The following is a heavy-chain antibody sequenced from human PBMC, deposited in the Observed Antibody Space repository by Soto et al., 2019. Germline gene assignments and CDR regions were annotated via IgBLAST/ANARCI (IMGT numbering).Heavy chain of an antibody. V-gene: IGHV3-30*18. Sequence: QVQLVESGGGVVQPGRSLRLSCAASGFTFSSYGMHWVRQAPGKGLEWVAVISYDGSNKYYADSVKGRFTISRDNSKNTLYLQMISLRAEDTAVYYCAKSIAVAGLVYYFDYWGQGTLVTVSS. CDR2: ISYDGSNK. D-gene: IGHD6-19*01. J-gene: IGHJ4*02. CDR1: GFTFSSYG. CDR3: AKSIAVAGLVYYFDY.